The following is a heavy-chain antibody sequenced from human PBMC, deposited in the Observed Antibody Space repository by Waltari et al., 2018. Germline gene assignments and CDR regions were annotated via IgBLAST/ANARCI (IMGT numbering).Heavy chain of an antibody. Sequence: QAQLVQSGAEVTKPGASVKASCTHSGYNFLKSGLSWVRQAPGQGLEWMGWISAYDGNTNYAQKHQGRVTRTTDSSTSTAYMELRSLRSDDTAVYFCARDRRYYASGSFYDYWGQGTLVTVSS. CDR2: ISAYDGNT. D-gene: IGHD3-10*01. CDR1: GYNFLKSG. J-gene: IGHJ4*02. CDR3: ARDRRYYASGSFYDY. V-gene: IGHV1-18*01.